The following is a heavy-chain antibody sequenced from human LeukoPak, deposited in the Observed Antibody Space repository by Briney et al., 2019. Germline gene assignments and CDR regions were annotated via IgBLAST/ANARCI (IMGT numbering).Heavy chain of an antibody. V-gene: IGHV4-59*01. CDR2: IYHSGST. CDR1: GGSISSYN. D-gene: IGHD2-2*01. Sequence: SETLSLTCTVSGGSISSYNWGWIRQPPGKGLEWIGYIYHSGSTNYNPSLKSRVTISLDTSKNQFSLKLSSVTAADTAVYYCARLIRVPADYFNYWGQGTLVTVSS. J-gene: IGHJ4*02. CDR3: ARLIRVPADYFNY.